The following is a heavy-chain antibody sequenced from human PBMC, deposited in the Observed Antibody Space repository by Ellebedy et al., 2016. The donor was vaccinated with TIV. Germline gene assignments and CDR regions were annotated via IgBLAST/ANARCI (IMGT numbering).Heavy chain of an antibody. CDR3: AREKFSSGWSWDY. V-gene: IGHV3-30*04. CDR2: ISYDGSSK. D-gene: IGHD6-19*01. Sequence: GESLKISCAASGFTFNDYAIHWVRQAPGKGLGWVTVISYDGSSKYYADSVKGRFTISRDNSKNTLSLQMNSLRDEDTAVYYWAREKFSSGWSWDYWGQGALVTVSS. J-gene: IGHJ4*02. CDR1: GFTFNDYA.